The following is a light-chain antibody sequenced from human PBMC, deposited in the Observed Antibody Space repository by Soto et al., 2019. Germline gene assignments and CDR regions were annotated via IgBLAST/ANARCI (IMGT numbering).Light chain of an antibody. J-gene: IGKJ1*01. V-gene: IGKV1-39*01. CDR2: AAS. CDR1: QSISSY. CDR3: QQSYNTRWT. Sequence: DIQMTQSPSYLSASVGDRVTITCRASQSISSYLNWYQQKPGKAPKLLIYAASSLQSGVQSRFSGSGSGTDFTLTISSLQPEDFATYYCQQSYNTRWTFGQGTKVEIK.